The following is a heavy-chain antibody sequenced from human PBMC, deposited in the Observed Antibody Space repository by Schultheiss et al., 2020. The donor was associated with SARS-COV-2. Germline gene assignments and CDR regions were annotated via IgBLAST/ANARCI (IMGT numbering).Heavy chain of an antibody. CDR3: ARNCNGTPYYFNA. CDR1: GGSVSSGISY. Sequence: SETLSLTCTVSGGSVSSGISYWTWIRQPPGKGLEWIGYIYYSGSTNFNPSLKSPVTISLDTSRNQFSLKLTSVTAADTAVYYCARNCNGTPYYFNAWGQGTLVTVSS. V-gene: IGHV4-61*01. D-gene: IGHD1-1*01. J-gene: IGHJ4*02. CDR2: IYYSGST.